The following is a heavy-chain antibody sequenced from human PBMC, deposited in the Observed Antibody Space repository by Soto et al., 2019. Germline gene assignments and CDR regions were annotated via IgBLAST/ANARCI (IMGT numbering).Heavy chain of an antibody. D-gene: IGHD2-15*01. V-gene: IGHV1-18*01. Sequence: ASVKVSCKASGYSVTSYAMHWVRQAPGQGLEWMGWISTYNGNTNYAQKLQGRVTMTTDTSTSTAYMELRSLRSDDTAVYYCARGFRVAATRWWFDPWGQGTLVTVSS. J-gene: IGHJ5*02. CDR2: ISTYNGNT. CDR1: GYSVTSYA. CDR3: ARGFRVAATRWWFDP.